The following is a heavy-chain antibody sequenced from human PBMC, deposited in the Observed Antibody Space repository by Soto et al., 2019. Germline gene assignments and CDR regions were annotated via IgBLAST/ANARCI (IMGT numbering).Heavy chain of an antibody. Sequence: QVQLVESGGGVVQPGRSLRLSCAASGFTFSSYGMHWVRQAPGKGLEWVAVISYDGSNKYYADSVKGRFTISRDNSKNALYQQSNSLRAEDTSVYYCAKGPAIVLVPAAMNYYNGMDVWGQGTTVTVSS. CDR2: ISYDGSNK. CDR3: AKGPAIVLVPAAMNYYNGMDV. D-gene: IGHD2-2*01. J-gene: IGHJ6*02. V-gene: IGHV3-30*18. CDR1: GFTFSSYG.